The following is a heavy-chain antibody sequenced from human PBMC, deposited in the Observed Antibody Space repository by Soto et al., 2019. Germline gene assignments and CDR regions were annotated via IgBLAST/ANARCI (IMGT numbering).Heavy chain of an antibody. J-gene: IGHJ4*02. CDR2: IYYSGST. D-gene: IGHD1-26*01. CDR3: ARVEWELPWYSDY. Sequence: SETLALTCTVSGGSISSYYWSWIRKPPGKGLEWIGYIYYSGSTNYNPSLKSRVTISVDTSKNQFSLKLSSVTAADTAVYYCARVEWELPWYSDYWGQGTLVTVSS. V-gene: IGHV4-59*01. CDR1: GGSISSYY.